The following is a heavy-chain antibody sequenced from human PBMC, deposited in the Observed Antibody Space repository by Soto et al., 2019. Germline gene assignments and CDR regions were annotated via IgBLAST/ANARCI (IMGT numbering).Heavy chain of an antibody. V-gene: IGHV4-31*03. Sequence: PSETLSLTCSVSGDSISSGGYYWSWIRQSPGKGLQWIGNIYYSGSTYYNPALTSRLSMSVDTSKNQFSLQLGSVTAADTAVYFCAREFDTSGWPSGMQHDRFAPWGQGTLVTVSS. CDR1: GDSISSGGYY. CDR3: AREFDTSGWPSGMQHDRFAP. CDR2: IYYSGST. J-gene: IGHJ5*02. D-gene: IGHD3-22*01.